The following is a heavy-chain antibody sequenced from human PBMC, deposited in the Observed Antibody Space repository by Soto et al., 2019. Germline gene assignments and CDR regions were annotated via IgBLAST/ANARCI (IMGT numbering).Heavy chain of an antibody. CDR3: AKEGIGITGTTYLDY. CDR2: ISYDGSNK. V-gene: IGHV3-30*18. J-gene: IGHJ4*02. CDR1: GFTFSSYG. Sequence: GGSLRLSCAASGFTFSSYGMHWVRQAPGKGLEWVAVISYDGSNKYYADSVKGRFTISRDNSKNTLYLQMNSLRAEDKAVYYCAKEGIGITGTTYLDYWGQGTLVTVSS. D-gene: IGHD1-20*01.